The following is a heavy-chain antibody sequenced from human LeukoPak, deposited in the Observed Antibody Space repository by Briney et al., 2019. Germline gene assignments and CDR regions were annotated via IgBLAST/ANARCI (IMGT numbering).Heavy chain of an antibody. J-gene: IGHJ3*02. CDR1: GFTFSSYA. V-gene: IGHV3-30*04. Sequence: GGSLRLSCAASGFTFSSYAMHWVRQAPGKGLEWVAVISYDGSNKYYADSVKGRFTISRDNAKNSLYLQMNSLRAEDTAVYYCATSGSYFLGAFDIWGQGTMVTVSS. D-gene: IGHD1-26*01. CDR3: ATSGSYFLGAFDI. CDR2: ISYDGSNK.